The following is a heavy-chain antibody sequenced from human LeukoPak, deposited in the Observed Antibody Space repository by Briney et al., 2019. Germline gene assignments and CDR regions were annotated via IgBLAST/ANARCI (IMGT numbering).Heavy chain of an antibody. CDR1: GFSFSNYA. CDR2: INHSGST. J-gene: IGHJ4*02. Sequence: GSLRLSCAGSGFSFSNYAMNWVRQPPGKGLEWIGEINHSGSTNYNPSLKSRVTISVDTSKNQFSLKVSSVTAADTAVYYCVRERTVVDQDFDYWGQGTLVTVSS. D-gene: IGHD4-23*01. V-gene: IGHV4-34*01. CDR3: VRERTVVDQDFDY.